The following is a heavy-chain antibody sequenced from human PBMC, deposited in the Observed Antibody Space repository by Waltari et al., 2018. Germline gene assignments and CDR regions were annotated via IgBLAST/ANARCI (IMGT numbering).Heavy chain of an antibody. CDR3: ARVLRAAVHRGPFDI. D-gene: IGHD6-13*01. J-gene: IGHJ3*02. CDR1: GFTFLPFA. CDR2: ISYDGSNK. V-gene: IGHV3-30-3*01. Sequence: QVQLVESGGGVVQPGRSLMLSCSASGFTFLPFAMPWFRQAPGKGLDWVALISYDGSNKYYADSVKGRFTISRDNSKHTLYLQMSSLRPDETAVYYCARVLRAAVHRGPFDIWGLGTMVTVSS.